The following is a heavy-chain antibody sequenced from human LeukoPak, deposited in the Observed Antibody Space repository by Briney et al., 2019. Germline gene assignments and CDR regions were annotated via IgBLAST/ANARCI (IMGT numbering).Heavy chain of an antibody. V-gene: IGHV1-69*06. Sequence: SVKVSCKASGGTFSSYAISWVRQAPGQGLEWMGGIIPIFGTANYAQKFQGRVTITADKSTSTAYMELSSLRSEDTAVYYCARKVPNDSSGYYYRGQFDPWGQGTLVTVSS. CDR2: IIPIFGTA. CDR1: GGTFSSYA. J-gene: IGHJ5*02. D-gene: IGHD3-22*01. CDR3: ARKVPNDSSGYYYRGQFDP.